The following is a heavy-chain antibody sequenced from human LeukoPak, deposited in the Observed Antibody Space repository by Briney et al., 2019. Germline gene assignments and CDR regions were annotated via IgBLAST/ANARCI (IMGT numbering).Heavy chain of an antibody. CDR2: IYYSGST. D-gene: IGHD3-22*01. Sequence: PSETLSLTCTVSGGSISSYYWSWIRQPPGKGLEWIGYIYYSGSTNYNPSLKSRVTISVDTSKNQFSLKLSSVTAADTAVYYCARTYYYDSSGLDAFDIWGQGTMVTVSS. V-gene: IGHV4-59*01. J-gene: IGHJ3*02. CDR3: ARTYYYDSSGLDAFDI. CDR1: GGSISSYY.